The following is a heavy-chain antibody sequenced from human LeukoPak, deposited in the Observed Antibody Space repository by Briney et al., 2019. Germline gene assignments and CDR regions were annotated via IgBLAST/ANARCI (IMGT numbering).Heavy chain of an antibody. CDR1: GFTFDDYA. J-gene: IGHJ4*02. Sequence: GGSLRLSCAASGFTFDDYAMHWVRQAPGKGLEWVSGISWNSGNKGYADSVKGRFTISRDNAKNSLYLQMNSLRAEDTALYYCAKGEGSMIVNWGQGTLVTVSS. V-gene: IGHV3-9*01. CDR2: ISWNSGNK. D-gene: IGHD3-22*01. CDR3: AKGEGSMIVN.